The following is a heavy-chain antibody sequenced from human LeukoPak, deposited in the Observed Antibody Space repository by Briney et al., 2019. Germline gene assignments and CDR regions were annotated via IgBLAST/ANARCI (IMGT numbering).Heavy chain of an antibody. CDR3: ARSEIAVAAGGHWFDP. D-gene: IGHD6-19*01. V-gene: IGHV4-59*08. CDR2: IYYSGST. J-gene: IGHJ5*02. CDR1: GGSISSYY. Sequence: SETLSLTCTVSGGSISSYYWSWIRQPPGKGLEWIGYIYYSGSTNYNPSLKSRVTISVDTSKNQFSLKLSSVTAADTAVYYCARSEIAVAAGGHWFDPWGQGTLVTVSS.